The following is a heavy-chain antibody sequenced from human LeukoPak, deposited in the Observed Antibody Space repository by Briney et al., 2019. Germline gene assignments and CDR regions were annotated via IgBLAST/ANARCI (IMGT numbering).Heavy chain of an antibody. Sequence: SETLSLTCAVYDESFSGYYCSWIRQPPGKGLEWIGEINHSGSTNYNPSLKSRVTISVDTSKKQFSLKLSSVTAADTAVYYCVTYYFDSSGPKKNYWGQGTLVTVSS. CDR3: VTYYFDSSGPKKNY. D-gene: IGHD3-22*01. J-gene: IGHJ4*02. CDR2: INHSGST. CDR1: DESFSGYY. V-gene: IGHV4-34*01.